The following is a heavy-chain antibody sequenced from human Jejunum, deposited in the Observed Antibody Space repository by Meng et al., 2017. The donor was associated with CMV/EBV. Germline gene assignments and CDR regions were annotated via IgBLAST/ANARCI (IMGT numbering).Heavy chain of an antibody. CDR1: GGSIGSGDYY. D-gene: IGHD3-3*01. V-gene: IGHV4-30-4*08. CDR3: ARGSIFVSFDS. J-gene: IGHJ4*02. CDR2: IHDTGST. Sequence: LQDRGPDLCKPPQTRSLPGSVAGGSIGSGDYYWSWIRQPPGKGLEWIGYIHDTGSTYYNPSLKSRVDISLGTSRNHFSLTLSSVTAEDTAVYFCARGSIFVSFDSWGQGTLVTVSS.